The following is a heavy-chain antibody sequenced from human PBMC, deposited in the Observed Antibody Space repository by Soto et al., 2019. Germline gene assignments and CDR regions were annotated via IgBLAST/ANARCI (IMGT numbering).Heavy chain of an antibody. J-gene: IGHJ6*02. D-gene: IGHD5-18*01. CDR3: ARRHQLWDGNYYGMDV. Sequence: QVQLVQSGAEVKKPGASVKVSCKASGGTFSSYAISWVRQAPGQGLEWMGGIIPIFGTANNAQKIQGRATIAADESTSTADMELRRLRSEDTAVYYCARRHQLWDGNYYGMDVWGQGTTVPVSS. V-gene: IGHV1-69*01. CDR2: IIPIFGTA. CDR1: GGTFSSYA.